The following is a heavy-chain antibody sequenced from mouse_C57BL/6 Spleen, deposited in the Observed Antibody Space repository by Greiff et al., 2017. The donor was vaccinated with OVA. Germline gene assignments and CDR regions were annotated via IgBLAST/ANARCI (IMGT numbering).Heavy chain of an antibody. V-gene: IGHV1-55*01. J-gene: IGHJ3*01. CDR2: IYPGSGST. Sequence: VQLQQPGAELVKPGASVKMSCKASGYTFTSYWITWVKQRPGQGLEWIGDIYPGSGSTNYNEKFKSKATLTVDTSSSTAYMQLSSLTSEDSAVYYCARRSGYEGRFAYWGQGTLVTVSA. CDR3: ARRSGYEGRFAY. CDR1: GYTFTSYW. D-gene: IGHD1-3*01.